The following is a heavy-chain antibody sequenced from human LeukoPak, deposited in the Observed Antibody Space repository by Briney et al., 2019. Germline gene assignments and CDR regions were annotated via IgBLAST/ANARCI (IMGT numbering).Heavy chain of an antibody. CDR1: GFTFSSYG. V-gene: IGHV3-21*01. J-gene: IGHJ3*02. CDR3: AGYYDSSGYGLAGAFDI. D-gene: IGHD3-22*01. CDR2: ISSSSSYI. Sequence: GGSLRLSCAASGFTFSSYGMNWVRQAPGKGLEWVSSISSSSSYIYYADSVKGRFTISRDNAKNSLYLQMNSLRAEDTAVYYCAGYYDSSGYGLAGAFDIWGQGTMVTVSS.